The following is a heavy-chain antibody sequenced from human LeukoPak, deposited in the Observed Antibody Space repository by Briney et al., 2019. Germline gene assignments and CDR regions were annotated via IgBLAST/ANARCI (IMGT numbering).Heavy chain of an antibody. J-gene: IGHJ6*02. CDR1: GFTFSSYA. CDR3: ARDRSLPGYYYYYGMDV. V-gene: IGHV3-30-3*01. CDR2: ISYDGSNK. Sequence: GGSLRLSCAASGFTFSSYAMHWARQAPGKGLEWVAVISYDGSNKYYADSVKGRFTISRDNSKNTLYLQMNSLRAEDTAVYYCARDRSLPGYYYYYGMDVWGQGTTVTVSS.